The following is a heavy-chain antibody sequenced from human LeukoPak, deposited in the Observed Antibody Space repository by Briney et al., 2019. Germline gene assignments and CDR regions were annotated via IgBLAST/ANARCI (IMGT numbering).Heavy chain of an antibody. CDR3: ARGADYGDYFFDY. CDR2: TYYRSKWSN. V-gene: IGHV6-1*01. D-gene: IGHD4-17*01. CDR1: GDSASSNSVT. J-gene: IGHJ4*02. Sequence: SQTLSLTCAISGDSASSNSVTWNWIRQSPSRGLEWLGRTYYRSKWSNDYTVSVKSRITINPDTSKNQFSLQLNSVTPEDTAVYYCARGADYGDYFFDYWGQGTLVTVSS.